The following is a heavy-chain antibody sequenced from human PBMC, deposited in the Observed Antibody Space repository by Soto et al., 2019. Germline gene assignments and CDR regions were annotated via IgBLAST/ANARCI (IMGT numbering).Heavy chain of an antibody. CDR2: IYYSGST. J-gene: IGHJ6*02. Sequence: SETLSLTCTVSGGSISSGGYYWSWIRQHPGKGLEWIGYIYYSGSTYYNPSLKSRVTISVDTSKNQFSLKLSSVTAADTAVYYCARAHCSSTSCYWDYYYGMDVWGQGTTVTVSS. CDR1: GGSISSGGYY. CDR3: ARAHCSSTSCYWDYYYGMDV. D-gene: IGHD2-2*01. V-gene: IGHV4-31*03.